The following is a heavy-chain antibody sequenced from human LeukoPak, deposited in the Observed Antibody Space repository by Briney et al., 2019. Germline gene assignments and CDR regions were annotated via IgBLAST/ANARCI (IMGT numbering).Heavy chain of an antibody. V-gene: IGHV1-58*01. CDR2: IVVGSGNT. Sequence: SVKVSCKASGFTFTSSAAQWVRQARGQRLEWIGWIVVGSGNTNYAQKFQERVTITRDMSTSTAYMELSSLRSEDTAVYYCAADYDSSGYDYWGQGTLVTVSS. CDR1: GFTFTSSA. CDR3: AADYDSSGYDY. J-gene: IGHJ4*02. D-gene: IGHD3-22*01.